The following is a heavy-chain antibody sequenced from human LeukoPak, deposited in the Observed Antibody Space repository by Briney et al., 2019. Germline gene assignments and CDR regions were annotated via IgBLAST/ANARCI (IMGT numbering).Heavy chain of an antibody. D-gene: IGHD2-8*01. V-gene: IGHV4-34*01. CDR2: INHSGST. CDR1: GGSFNGYY. CDR3: ARVMVSRPWYFDL. Sequence: SETLPLTCAVYGGSFNGYYWSWIRQPPGKGLEWIGEINHSGSTNYNPSLKSRVTISVDTSKNQFSLKLSSVTAADTAVYYCARVMVSRPWYFDLWGRGTLVTVSS. J-gene: IGHJ2*01.